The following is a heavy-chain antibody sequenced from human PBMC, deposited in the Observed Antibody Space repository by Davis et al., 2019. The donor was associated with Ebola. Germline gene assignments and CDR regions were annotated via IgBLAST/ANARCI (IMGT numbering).Heavy chain of an antibody. CDR3: ARDRLRYFDWLLKVYYYYYGMDV. Sequence: GSLRLSCTVSGGSISSYYWSWIRQPPGKGLEWIGYIYYSGSTNYNPSLKSRVTISVDTSKNQFSLKLSSVTAADTAVYYCARDRLRYFDWLLKVYYYYYGMDVWGQGTTVTVSS. D-gene: IGHD3-9*01. CDR1: GGSISSYY. J-gene: IGHJ6*02. CDR2: IYYSGST. V-gene: IGHV4-59*12.